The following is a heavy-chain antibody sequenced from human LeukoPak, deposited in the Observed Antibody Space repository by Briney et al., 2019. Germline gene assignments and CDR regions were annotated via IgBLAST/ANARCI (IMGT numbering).Heavy chain of an antibody. CDR2: INPNSGDT. Sequence: GPSVKVSCKASGYTFTNYYIHWVRQAPGQGLEWVGWINPNSGDTNYAQKLQGRVTMTRDTSIITAFMELSRLTSDDTAVYYCARVVSGGVIWAYWGQGTLVTVSS. CDR3: ARVVSGGVIWAY. D-gene: IGHD3-16*01. CDR1: GYTFTNYY. V-gene: IGHV1-2*02. J-gene: IGHJ4*02.